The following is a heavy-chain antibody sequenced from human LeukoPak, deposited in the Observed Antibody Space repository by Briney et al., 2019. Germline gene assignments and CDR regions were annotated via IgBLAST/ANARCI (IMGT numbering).Heavy chain of an antibody. CDR2: ISSSSSYI. CDR3: ARDSSGWLRLNWFDP. D-gene: IGHD6-19*01. Sequence: PGGSLRLSCAASGFTFSSYSMNWVRQAPEKGLEWVSSISSSSSYIYYADSVKGRFTISRDNAKNSLYLQMNSLRAEDTAVYYCARDSSGWLRLNWFDPWGQGTLVTVSS. J-gene: IGHJ5*02. V-gene: IGHV3-21*01. CDR1: GFTFSSYS.